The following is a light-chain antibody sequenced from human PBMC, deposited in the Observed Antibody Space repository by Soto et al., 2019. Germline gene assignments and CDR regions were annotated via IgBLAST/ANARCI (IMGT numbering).Light chain of an antibody. J-gene: IGKJ2*01. CDR3: QQYDNWPPYT. Sequence: EIVMTQSPATLSVSPGERATLSCRASQSVSSNLAWYQQKPGQAPSLLIYAASTRATGIPARFSGSGSGTEFTLTISSLQSEDFAVYSCQQYDNWPPYTFGQGTKLEIK. CDR2: AAS. V-gene: IGKV3-15*01. CDR1: QSVSSN.